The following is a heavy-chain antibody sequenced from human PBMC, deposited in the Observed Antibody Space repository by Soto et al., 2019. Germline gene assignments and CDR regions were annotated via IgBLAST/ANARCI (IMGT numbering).Heavy chain of an antibody. Sequence: QLGGSLRLSCAASGFPFSSTDMTWVRQAPGKGLEWVSTIDGSGGTTYYADSVKGRFTISRDNSINTVFLQMNSLRADDTALYFCANNSGWFNTWGQGALVTVSS. V-gene: IGHV3-23*01. CDR1: GFPFSSTD. CDR2: IDGSGGTT. J-gene: IGHJ5*02. CDR3: ANNSGWFNT. D-gene: IGHD1-1*01.